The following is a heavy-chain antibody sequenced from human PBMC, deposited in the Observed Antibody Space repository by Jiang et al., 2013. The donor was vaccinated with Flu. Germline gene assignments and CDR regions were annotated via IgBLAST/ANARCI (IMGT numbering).Heavy chain of an antibody. D-gene: IGHD3-10*01. V-gene: IGHV4-61*01. CDR3: ARSRPYESGSYYDAFDM. Sequence: SGPGLVKPSETLSLTCTVSGGSVGSGSYYWSWIRQPPGKGLEWIGLIYYSGSTNYNASLKSRVTISVDTSKNQFSLKLNSVTAADTAVYYCARSRPYESGSYYDAFDMWGQGTGVTVSS. J-gene: IGHJ3*02. CDR1: GGSVGSGSYY. CDR2: IYYSGST.